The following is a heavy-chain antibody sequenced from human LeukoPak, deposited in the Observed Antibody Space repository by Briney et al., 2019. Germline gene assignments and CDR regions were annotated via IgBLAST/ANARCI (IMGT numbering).Heavy chain of an antibody. CDR1: GFTFSSYA. V-gene: IGHV3-23*01. CDR3: AKDKGGSGGAFDI. D-gene: IGHD1-26*01. Sequence: PGGSLRLSCAASGFTFSSYAMSWVRQAPGKGLEWVSAISGSGGSTYYADSVMGRFTISRDNSKNTLYLQMNSLRAEDTAVYYCAKDKGGSGGAFDIWGQGTMVTVSS. CDR2: ISGSGGST. J-gene: IGHJ3*02.